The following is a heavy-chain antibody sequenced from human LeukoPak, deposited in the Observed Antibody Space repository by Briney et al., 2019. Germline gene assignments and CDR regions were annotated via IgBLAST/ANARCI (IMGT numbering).Heavy chain of an antibody. J-gene: IGHJ3*02. CDR3: ARPERNSGYHAFDI. D-gene: IGHD3-22*01. CDR2: IYYSGST. CDR1: GGSISSGDYY. V-gene: IGHV4-30-4*01. Sequence: SETLSLTCTVSGGSISSGDYYWSWIRQPPGKGLEWIGYIYYSGSTYYNPSLKSRVTISVDTSKNQFSLKLSSVTAADTAVYYCARPERNSGYHAFDIWGQGTMVTVSS.